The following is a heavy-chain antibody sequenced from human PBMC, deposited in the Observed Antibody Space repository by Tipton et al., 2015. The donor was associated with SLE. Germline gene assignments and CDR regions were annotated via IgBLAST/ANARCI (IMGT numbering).Heavy chain of an antibody. V-gene: IGHV4-61*09. CDR3: ARIKLPITMIVVAVDAFDI. J-gene: IGHJ3*02. CDR1: GSSITSDSNY. Sequence: TLSLTCTVSGSSITSDSNYWTWIRQPAGKGLVWIGEINHSGSTNYNPALKNRVTISVDTSKKQFSLKLSSVTAADTAVYYCARIKLPITMIVVAVDAFDIWGQGTMVTVSS. CDR2: INHSGST. D-gene: IGHD3-22*01.